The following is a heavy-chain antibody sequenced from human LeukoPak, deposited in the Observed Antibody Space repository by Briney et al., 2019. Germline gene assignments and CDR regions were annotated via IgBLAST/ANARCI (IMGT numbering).Heavy chain of an antibody. D-gene: IGHD6-25*01. CDR3: AKEGSSRYDY. Sequence: SETLSLTCAVYGGSFSGYYWSWIRQPAGKGLEWIGHIYPSGSTNYNPSLKSRVAMSMDTSKNQFSLKVTSVTAADTAVYFCAKEGSSRYDYWGQGTLVTVSS. V-gene: IGHV4-4*07. CDR1: GGSFSGYY. J-gene: IGHJ4*02. CDR2: IYPSGST.